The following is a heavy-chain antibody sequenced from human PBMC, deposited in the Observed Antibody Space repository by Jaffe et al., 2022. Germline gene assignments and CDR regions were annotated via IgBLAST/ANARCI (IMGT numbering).Heavy chain of an antibody. CDR1: GFTFGDYA. D-gene: IGHD5-12*01. Sequence: EVQLVESGGGLVQPGRSLRLSCTASGFTFGDYAMSWVRQAPGKGLEWVGFIRSKAYGGTTEYAASVKGRFTISRDDSKSIAYLQMNSLKTEDTAVYYCTRDGYSGYDARYFDYWGQGTLVTVSS. J-gene: IGHJ4*02. V-gene: IGHV3-49*04. CDR3: TRDGYSGYDARYFDY. CDR2: IRSKAYGGTT.